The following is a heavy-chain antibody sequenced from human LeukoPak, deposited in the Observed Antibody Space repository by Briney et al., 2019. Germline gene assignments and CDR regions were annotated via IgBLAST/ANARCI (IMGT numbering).Heavy chain of an antibody. Sequence: GGSLRLSCAASGFPFSEYSMNWVRQAPGKGLEWISYIGISSGNTKYADSVKGRFTVSGDNARNSLYLQMNSLRAEDTAVYYCARDGDIVVVPAAIDYWGQGTLVTVSS. CDR2: IGISSGNT. V-gene: IGHV3-11*06. CDR1: GFPFSEYS. J-gene: IGHJ4*02. D-gene: IGHD2-2*02. CDR3: ARDGDIVVVPAAIDY.